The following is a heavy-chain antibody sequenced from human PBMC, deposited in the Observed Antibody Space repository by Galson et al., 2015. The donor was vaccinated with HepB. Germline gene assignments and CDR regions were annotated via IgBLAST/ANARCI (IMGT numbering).Heavy chain of an antibody. CDR2: ISGSGGST. CDR3: AKVRYYYDSSGYYTVRWFDP. CDR1: GFTFSSYA. J-gene: IGHJ5*02. D-gene: IGHD3-22*01. Sequence: SLRLSCAASGFTFSSYAMSWVRQAPGKGLEWVSAISGSGGSTYYADSVKGRFTISRDNSKNTLYLQMNSLRAEDTAVYYCAKVRYYYDSSGYYTVRWFDPWGQGTLVTVSS. V-gene: IGHV3-23*01.